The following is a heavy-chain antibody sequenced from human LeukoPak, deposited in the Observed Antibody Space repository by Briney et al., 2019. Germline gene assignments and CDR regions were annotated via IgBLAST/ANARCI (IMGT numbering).Heavy chain of an antibody. CDR2: ISSSSSYT. CDR3: ARLIYGSGSYTAFDI. CDR1: GFTFSDYF. D-gene: IGHD3-10*01. V-gene: IGHV3-11*06. J-gene: IGHJ3*02. Sequence: GGSLRLSCAASGFTFSDYFMSWIRQAPGKGLEWVSYISSSSSYTNYADSVKGRFTISRDNAKNSLYLQMNSLRAEDTAVYYCARLIYGSGSYTAFDIWGQGTMVTVSS.